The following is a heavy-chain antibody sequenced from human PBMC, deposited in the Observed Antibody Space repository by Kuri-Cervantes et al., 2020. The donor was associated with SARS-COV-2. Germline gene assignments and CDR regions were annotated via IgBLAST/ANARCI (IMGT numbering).Heavy chain of an antibody. Sequence: GGSLRLSCAAAGFTFSIYEMNWVRQAPGKVLKWVSYISSSGSTINYADSVKDRFTISRDNAKNSLYLQMNSLRADDTAVYYCARDGRITIFGVAPFPPGYYGMDVWGQGTTVTVSS. D-gene: IGHD3-3*01. CDR1: GFTFSIYE. CDR2: ISSSGSTI. J-gene: IGHJ6*02. CDR3: ARDGRITIFGVAPFPPGYYGMDV. V-gene: IGHV3-48*03.